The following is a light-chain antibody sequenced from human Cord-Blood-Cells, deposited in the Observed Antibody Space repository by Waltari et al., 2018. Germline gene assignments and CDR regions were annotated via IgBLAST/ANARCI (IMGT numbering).Light chain of an antibody. J-gene: IGLJ3*02. CDR2: QDS. V-gene: IGLV3-1*01. CDR3: QAWDSSTNWV. CDR1: KLGDQY. Sequence: SYELTQPPSVSVSPGQTASITCSGDKLGDQYACWYQQKPGQSPVLVIYQDSKRPQGIPERFSGSNSGNTATLTISGTQAMDEADYYCQAWDSSTNWVFGGGTKLTVL.